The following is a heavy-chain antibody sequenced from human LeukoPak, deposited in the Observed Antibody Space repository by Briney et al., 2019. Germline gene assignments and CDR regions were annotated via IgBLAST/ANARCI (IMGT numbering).Heavy chain of an antibody. D-gene: IGHD1-14*01. V-gene: IGHV4-34*01. Sequence: SETLSLTCAVYGGSFSGYYWSWIRQPPGKGLEWIGEINHSGSTNYNPSLKSRVTISVDTSKNQFSLKLSSVTAADTAVYYCARAQIDRTSYYYYYMDVWGKGTTVTISS. CDR1: GGSFSGYY. J-gene: IGHJ6*03. CDR2: INHSGST. CDR3: ARAQIDRTSYYYYYMDV.